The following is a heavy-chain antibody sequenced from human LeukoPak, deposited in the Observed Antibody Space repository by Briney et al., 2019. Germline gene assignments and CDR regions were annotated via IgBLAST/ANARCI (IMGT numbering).Heavy chain of an antibody. D-gene: IGHD3-22*01. J-gene: IGHJ4*02. CDR1: GYTFTGYF. V-gene: IGHV1-2*02. CDR3: ARDAYYYDTSLASNFDY. Sequence: VASVKVSCKASGYTFTGYFMHWVRQAPGQGLEWMGWINPNSGGTNYAQMFQGRVTMTTDTSTSTAYMELRNLRSDDTALYYCARDAYYYDTSLASNFDYWGQGTLVTVSS. CDR2: INPNSGGT.